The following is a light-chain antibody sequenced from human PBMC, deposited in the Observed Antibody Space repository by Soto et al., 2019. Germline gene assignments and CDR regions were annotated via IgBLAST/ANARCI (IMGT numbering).Light chain of an antibody. J-gene: IGLJ2*01. Sequence: QSVLTQPASVSGSPGQSITISCSRTSSDVGAYNYVSWYQHHPGKAPKLIIFDVSIRPSGVSNRFSGSKSGNTASLTISGLQAEDEADYYCISYTTSSTPVFGGGTKLTVL. CDR3: ISYTTSSTPV. V-gene: IGLV2-14*03. CDR1: SSDVGAYNY. CDR2: DVS.